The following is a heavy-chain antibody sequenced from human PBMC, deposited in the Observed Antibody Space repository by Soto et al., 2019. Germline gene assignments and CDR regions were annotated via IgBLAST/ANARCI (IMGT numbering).Heavy chain of an antibody. CDR3: ARDCRAATTIYYMDV. CDR1: GFTFSSYS. Sequence: PGXSLRLSCAASGFTFSSYSINWVVQAPGKGLEWVSYISSSSSTIYYADSVKGRFTISRDNAKNSLYLQMNSLRAEDTAVYYCARDCRAATTIYYMDVWGKGTTVTVSS. CDR2: ISSSSSTI. D-gene: IGHD2-15*01. V-gene: IGHV3-48*01. J-gene: IGHJ6*03.